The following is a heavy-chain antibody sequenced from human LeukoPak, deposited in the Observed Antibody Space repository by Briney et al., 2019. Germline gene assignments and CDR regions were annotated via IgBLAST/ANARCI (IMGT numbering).Heavy chain of an antibody. J-gene: IGHJ4*02. V-gene: IGHV3-48*01. CDR2: ITSSSSTI. Sequence: PGGSLRLSCAASGFTFSTYPMSWVRQAPGKGLEWLLYITSSSSTIYYADSVKGRITISRDNAKNSLYLQMNSLRAEDTAVYYCARAFWSGYYGIDYWGQGTLVTVSS. CDR3: ARAFWSGYYGIDY. CDR1: GFTFSTYP. D-gene: IGHD3-3*01.